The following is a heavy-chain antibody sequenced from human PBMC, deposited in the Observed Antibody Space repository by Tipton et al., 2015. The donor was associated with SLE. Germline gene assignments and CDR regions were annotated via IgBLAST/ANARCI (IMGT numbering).Heavy chain of an antibody. V-gene: IGHV3-48*01. CDR1: GFTFSSYS. CDR3: ARDASSGYWVYYFDY. J-gene: IGHJ4*02. D-gene: IGHD3-22*01. CDR2: ISSGSSTI. Sequence: SLRLSCAASGFTFSSYSMNWVRQAPGKGLEWVSYISSGSSTIYYADSVKGRFTISRDNAKNSLYLQMNSLRAEDTAVYYCARDASSGYWVYYFDYWGQGTLVTVSS.